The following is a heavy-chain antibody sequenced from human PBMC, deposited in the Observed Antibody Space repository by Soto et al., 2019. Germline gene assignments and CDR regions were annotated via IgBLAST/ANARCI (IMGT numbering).Heavy chain of an antibody. J-gene: IGHJ6*02. V-gene: IGHV3-33*01. CDR1: GFTFSSYG. D-gene: IGHD3-16*01. CDR3: ARVGGLGEFYYYYYGMDV. CDR2: IWYDGSNK. Sequence: PGGSLRLSCAASGFTFSSYGMHWVRQAPGKGLEWVAVIWYDGSNKYYADSVKGRFTISRDNSKNSLYLQMNSLRAEDTAVYYCARVGGLGEFYYYYYGMDVWGQGTTVTVSS.